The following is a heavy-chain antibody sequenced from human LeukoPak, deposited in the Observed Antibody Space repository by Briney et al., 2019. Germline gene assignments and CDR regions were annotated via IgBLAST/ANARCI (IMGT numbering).Heavy chain of an antibody. CDR2: ISGSGGST. V-gene: IGHV3-23*01. CDR1: GFTFSSYA. CDR3: AKGMFGYLGGLYWYFDL. J-gene: IGHJ2*01. Sequence: GGSLRLSCAASGFTFSSYAMGWVRQAPGKGLEWVSGISGSGGSTYYADSVKGRFTISRDNSKNTLYLQMNSLRAEDTAVYYCAKGMFGYLGGLYWYFDLWGRGTLVTVSS. D-gene: IGHD3-22*01.